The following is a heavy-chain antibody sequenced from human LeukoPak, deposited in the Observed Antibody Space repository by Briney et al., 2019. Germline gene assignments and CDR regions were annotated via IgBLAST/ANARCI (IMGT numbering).Heavy chain of an antibody. CDR1: GFSFSSSV. D-gene: IGHD1-26*01. CDR2: ISASGAAT. J-gene: IGHJ4*02. V-gene: IGHV3-23*01. CDR3: ASNKSGSYCFDY. Sequence: PGGSLRLSCAASGFSFSSSVMAWVRQAPGQGLEWVTAISASGAATYYADSVKGRFFISRDNSKNTVSLQLYSLRVDDTAVYYCASNKSGSYCFDYWGQGTLVTVSS.